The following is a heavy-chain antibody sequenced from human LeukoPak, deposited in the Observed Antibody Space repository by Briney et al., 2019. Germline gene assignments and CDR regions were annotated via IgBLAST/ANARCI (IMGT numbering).Heavy chain of an antibody. CDR1: GFTFSSYA. CDR3: ARDRLEAVTDDDYFDY. D-gene: IGHD2-21*02. CDR2: ISYDGSNK. J-gene: IGHJ4*02. V-gene: IGHV3-30-3*01. Sequence: GGSLSLSFAASGFTFSSYAMHWVRQAPGKGLEWVAVISYDGSNKYYADSVKGRFTISRDNSKNTVYLQMNSLRAEDTGVYYCARDRLEAVTDDDYFDYWGQGTLVTVSS.